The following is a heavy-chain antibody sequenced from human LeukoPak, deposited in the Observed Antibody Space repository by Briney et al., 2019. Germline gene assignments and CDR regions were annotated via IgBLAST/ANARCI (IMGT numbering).Heavy chain of an antibody. J-gene: IGHJ4*02. V-gene: IGHV1-46*01. Sequence: ASVKVSCKASGYTFISHYMHWVRQAPGQGLEWMGIINPSGGSTSYAQKFQGRVTMTTDTSTSTAYMELRSLRSDDTAVYYCASSLTYCSGGSCGTPFDYWSQGTLVTVSS. D-gene: IGHD2-15*01. CDR1: GYTFISHY. CDR2: INPSGGST. CDR3: ASSLTYCSGGSCGTPFDY.